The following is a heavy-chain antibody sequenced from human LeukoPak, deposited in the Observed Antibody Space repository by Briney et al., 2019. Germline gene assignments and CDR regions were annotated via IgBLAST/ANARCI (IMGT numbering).Heavy chain of an antibody. CDR3: ARGQLLLEGYFYYMDV. J-gene: IGHJ6*03. CDR2: VSDDGNKK. Sequence: GGSLRLSCAASGFTFSSYPMHWVRQAPGKGLEWVAVVSDDGNKKFDADFVKGRFTISRDNPKNTLYLQMNSLRGEDTAVYYCARGQLLLEGYFYYMDVWGKGTTVTVSS. V-gene: IGHV3-30*01. D-gene: IGHD2-2*01. CDR1: GFTFSSYP.